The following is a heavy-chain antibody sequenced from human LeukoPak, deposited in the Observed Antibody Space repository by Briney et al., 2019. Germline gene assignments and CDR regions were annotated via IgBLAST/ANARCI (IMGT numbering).Heavy chain of an antibody. CDR3: ARDQYDSSGYTYYYYGMDV. CDR2: IYYSGST. J-gene: IGHJ6*02. Sequence: SQTLSLTCTVSGGSISSGGYYWSWIRQHPGKGLEWIGYIYYSGSTYYNPSLKSRVTISVDTSKNQFSLKLSSVTAADTAVYYCARDQYDSSGYTYYYYGMDVWGQGTTVTVSS. V-gene: IGHV4-31*03. CDR1: GGSISSGGYY. D-gene: IGHD3-22*01.